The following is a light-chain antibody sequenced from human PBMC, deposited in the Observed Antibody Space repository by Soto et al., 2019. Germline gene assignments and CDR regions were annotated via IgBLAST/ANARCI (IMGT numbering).Light chain of an antibody. CDR3: QQHSHWPPWT. CDR1: ENVRTF. V-gene: IGKV3-11*01. CDR2: GAS. J-gene: IGKJ1*01. Sequence: EVVLRQSPATLSLSPGERATLSCRASENVRTFVDWYQQKPGQAPRLLIYGASNRATDIPARFSGSGSGTDFTLTISNLEPEDFAVYYCQQHSHWPPWTFGQGTRVEIQ.